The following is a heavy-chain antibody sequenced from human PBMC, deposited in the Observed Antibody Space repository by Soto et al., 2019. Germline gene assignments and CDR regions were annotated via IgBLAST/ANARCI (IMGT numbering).Heavy chain of an antibody. CDR2: IIPIFGTA. J-gene: IGHJ6*02. CDR3: ASLPIAVAGTGYYYGMDV. CDR1: GGTFSSYA. V-gene: IGHV1-69*13. Sequence: GASVKVSCKASGGTFSSYAISWVRQAPGQGLEWMGGIIPIFGTANYAQKFQGRVTITADESTSTAYMELSSLRSEDTAVYYFASLPIAVAGTGYYYGMDVWGQGTTVTVSS. D-gene: IGHD6-19*01.